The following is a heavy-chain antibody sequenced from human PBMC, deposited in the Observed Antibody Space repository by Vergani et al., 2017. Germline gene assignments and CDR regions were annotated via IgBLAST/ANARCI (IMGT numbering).Heavy chain of an antibody. CDR3: ARGRYKGYGSGYPYYYYGMDV. Sequence: QVQLQESGPGLVKPSGTLSLTCAVSGGSISSSNWWSWVRQPPGKGLEWIGEIYHSGSTNYNPSLKSRVTISVDKSKNQFSLKLSSVTAADTAVYYCARGRYKGYGSGYPYYYYGMDVWGQGTTVTVSS. J-gene: IGHJ6*02. CDR1: GGSISSSNW. CDR2: IYHSGST. V-gene: IGHV4-4*02. D-gene: IGHD3-10*01.